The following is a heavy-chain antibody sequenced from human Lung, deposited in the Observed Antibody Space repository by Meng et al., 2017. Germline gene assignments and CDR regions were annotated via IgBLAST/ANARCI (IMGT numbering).Heavy chain of an antibody. J-gene: IGHJ4*02. CDR2: INHSGST. CDR3: ATKGRIAVAGIPDY. D-gene: IGHD6-19*01. CDR1: GGSFSGYY. V-gene: IGHV4-34*01. Sequence: LRLSCAVYGGSFSGYYWSWIRQPPGKGLEWIGEINHSGSTNYNPSLKSRVTISVDTSKNQFSLKLSSVTAADTAVYYCATKGRIAVAGIPDYWGQGTLVTVSS.